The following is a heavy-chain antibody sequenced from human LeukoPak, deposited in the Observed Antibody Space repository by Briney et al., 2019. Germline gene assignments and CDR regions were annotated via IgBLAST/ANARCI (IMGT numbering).Heavy chain of an antibody. Sequence: GGSLRLSCAASGFTFRDSYMTWIRQAPGKGLEWVANMKQDGSEIYYVDTVKGRFTISRDNAKNSLYLQINSLRAEDTAVYYCARESTYNYAYALDFWGQGILVTVSS. D-gene: IGHD5-18*01. CDR2: MKQDGSEI. V-gene: IGHV3-7*01. J-gene: IGHJ4*02. CDR3: ARESTYNYAYALDF. CDR1: GFTFRDSY.